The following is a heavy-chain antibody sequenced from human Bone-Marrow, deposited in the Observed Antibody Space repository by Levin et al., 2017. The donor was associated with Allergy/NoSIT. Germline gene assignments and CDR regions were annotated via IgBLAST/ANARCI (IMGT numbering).Heavy chain of an antibody. Sequence: SQTLSLTCTVSGGSISSSSYYWGWIRQPPGKGLEWIGSIYYSGSTYYNPSLKSRVTISVDTSKNQFSLKLSSVTAADTAVYYCASDSGSYLDYWGQGTLVTVSS. D-gene: IGHD1-26*01. J-gene: IGHJ4*02. CDR1: GGSISSSSYY. CDR2: IYYSGST. V-gene: IGHV4-39*07. CDR3: ASDSGSYLDY.